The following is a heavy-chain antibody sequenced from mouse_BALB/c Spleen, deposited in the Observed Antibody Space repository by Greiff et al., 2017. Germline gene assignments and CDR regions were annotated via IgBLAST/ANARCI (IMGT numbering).Heavy chain of an antibody. V-gene: IGHV1-69*02. CDR2: IDPSDSYT. CDR1: GYTFTSYW. D-gene: IGHD2-1*01. CDR3: ARSGNYGFDY. Sequence: QVQLKQPGAELVKPGASVKLSCKASGYTFTSYWMHWVKQRPGQGLEWIGEIDPSDSYTNYNQKFKGKATLTVDKSSSTAYMQLSSLTSEDSAVYYCARSGNYGFDYWGQGTTLTVSS. J-gene: IGHJ2*01.